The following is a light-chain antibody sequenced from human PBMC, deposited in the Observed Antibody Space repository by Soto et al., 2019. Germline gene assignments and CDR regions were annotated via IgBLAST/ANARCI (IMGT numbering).Light chain of an antibody. V-gene: IGKV1-12*01. CDR3: QQGNTFPIT. J-gene: IGKJ5*01. CDR1: QVVRNH. Sequence: DIQMTQSPSYVSASLGDRVTITCRASQVVRNHLAWYQQKPGKAPVLLIYDASALQTGVPSRFSGGGSGTDFTLTISGLQPEDFGTYYCQQGNTFPITFGQGTRLDIK. CDR2: DAS.